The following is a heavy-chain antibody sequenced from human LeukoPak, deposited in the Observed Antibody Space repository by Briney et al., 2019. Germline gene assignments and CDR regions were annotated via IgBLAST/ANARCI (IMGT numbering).Heavy chain of an antibody. J-gene: IGHJ4*02. V-gene: IGHV3-74*01. CDR1: GSTLSTYW. D-gene: IGHD3-10*01. Sequence: PGGSLRLSCAGSGSTLSTYWMHWVRQAPGKGLVWVSRIKTDGSTTYYADSVKGRFTISRDNAKNSLYLQMNSLRAEDTAVYYCAILLWFGESHDYWGQGTLVTVSS. CDR2: IKTDGSTT. CDR3: AILLWFGESHDY.